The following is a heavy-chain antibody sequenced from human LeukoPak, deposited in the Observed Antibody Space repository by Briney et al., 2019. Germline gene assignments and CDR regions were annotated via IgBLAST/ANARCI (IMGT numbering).Heavy chain of an antibody. Sequence: ASVKVSCKASGGTFSSYAISWVRQAPGQGLEWMGRIIPILGIANYAQKFQGRVTITADKSTSTAYMELSSLRSEDTAVHYCARDDVVVPADARTTSYYYYGMDVWGQGTTVTVSS. J-gene: IGHJ6*02. CDR1: GGTFSSYA. D-gene: IGHD2-2*01. CDR3: ARDDVVVPADARTTSYYYYGMDV. CDR2: IIPILGIA. V-gene: IGHV1-69*04.